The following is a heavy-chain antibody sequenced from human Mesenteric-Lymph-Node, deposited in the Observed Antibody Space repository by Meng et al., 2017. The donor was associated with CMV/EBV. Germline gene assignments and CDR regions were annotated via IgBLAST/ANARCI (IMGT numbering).Heavy chain of an antibody. J-gene: IGHJ4*02. CDR2: IKQDGSEE. D-gene: IGHD3-3*01. CDR3: ARRVHCFDY. Sequence: GESLKISCAASGFTFSSYWMSWVRQAPGKGLEWVANIKQDGSEEYYVDSVKGRFTISRDNAKNSLYLQINSLRAEDTAVYYCARRVHCFDYWGQGTLVTVSS. V-gene: IGHV3-7*01. CDR1: GFTFSSYW.